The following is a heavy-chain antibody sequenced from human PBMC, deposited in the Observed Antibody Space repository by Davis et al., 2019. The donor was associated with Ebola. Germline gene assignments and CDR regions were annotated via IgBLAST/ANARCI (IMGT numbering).Heavy chain of an antibody. CDR3: ARGRLVGSSSWYHNWFDP. D-gene: IGHD6-13*01. J-gene: IGHJ5*02. CDR1: GGSISSYY. CDR2: IYYSGST. Sequence: PSETLSLTCTVSGGSISSYYWSWIRQPPGKGLEWIGYIYYSGSTYYNPSLKSRVTISVDTSKNQFSLKLSSVTAADTAVYYCARGRLVGSSSWYHNWFDPWGQGTLVTVSS. V-gene: IGHV4-59*12.